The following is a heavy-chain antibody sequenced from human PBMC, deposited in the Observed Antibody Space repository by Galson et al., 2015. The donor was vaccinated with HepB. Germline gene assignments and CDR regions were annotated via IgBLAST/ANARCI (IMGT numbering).Heavy chain of an antibody. D-gene: IGHD4/OR15-4a*01. CDR2: MNQDGTHK. J-gene: IGHJ4*02. Sequence: SLRLSCAASGFTFSSYWMTWIRQAPGKGLEWVANMNQDGTHKYYVDSVKGRFIISGDNRKNSLYLEMNSLRAEDTAVYYCARDPEDDGGATFDYWGQGTLVTVSS. CDR3: ARDPEDDGGATFDY. CDR1: GFTFSSYW. V-gene: IGHV3-7*01.